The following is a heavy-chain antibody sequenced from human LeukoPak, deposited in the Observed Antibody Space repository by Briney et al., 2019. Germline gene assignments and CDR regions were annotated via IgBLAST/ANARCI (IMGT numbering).Heavy chain of an antibody. CDR1: GASISGYY. Sequence: PSETLSLTWTVSGASISGYYWSWLRQPPGRELEWIGYIHTSGSTRFNPSLQSRVTLSFDTSKAQFSLKLTSLTAADTAVYYCARHLSSTSSPFYHYLDVWGKGTTVTVSS. J-gene: IGHJ6*03. CDR3: ARHLSSTSSPFYHYLDV. V-gene: IGHV4-4*09. CDR2: IHTSGST.